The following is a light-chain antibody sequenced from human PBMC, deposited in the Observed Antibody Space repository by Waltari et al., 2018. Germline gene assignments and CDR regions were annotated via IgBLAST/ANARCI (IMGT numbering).Light chain of an antibody. Sequence: NVGLNSVYWYQQLPGTAPKLIIYSNNKRPSGVPDRFSGSKSGTSASLAISGLRSEDEGDYYCSAWDDSLSGHYVFGTGTTVTVL. CDR3: SAWDDSLSGHYV. CDR1: NVGLNS. V-gene: IGLV1-47*02. CDR2: SNN. J-gene: IGLJ1*01.